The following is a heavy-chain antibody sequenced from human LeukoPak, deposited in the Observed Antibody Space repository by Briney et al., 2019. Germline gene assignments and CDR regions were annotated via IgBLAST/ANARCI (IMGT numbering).Heavy chain of an antibody. Sequence: EPGGSLRLSCAASGFTFSSYGMHWVRQAPGKGLEWVAFIRYDGSNKYYADSVKGRFTISRDNSKNTLYLQMNSLRAEDTAVYYCAKDRAVEQWLVVYYYYMDVWGKGTTVTISS. V-gene: IGHV3-30*02. CDR1: GFTFSSYG. D-gene: IGHD6-19*01. J-gene: IGHJ6*03. CDR3: AKDRAVEQWLVVYYYYMDV. CDR2: IRYDGSNK.